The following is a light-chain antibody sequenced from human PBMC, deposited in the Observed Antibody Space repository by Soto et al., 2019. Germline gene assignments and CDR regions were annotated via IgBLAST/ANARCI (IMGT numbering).Light chain of an antibody. V-gene: IGKV3-15*01. CDR3: QQYNNWPYT. J-gene: IGKJ2*01. CDR2: GAS. CDR1: QSVSSN. Sequence: EIVMTQSPATLAVSPGERAALSCRASQSVSSNLAGYQQKPGHAPRVPIYGASSRATGTPATFSASRSGTEFTLTISSLQSEDFAVYYCQQYNNWPYTFGLGTKLEMK.